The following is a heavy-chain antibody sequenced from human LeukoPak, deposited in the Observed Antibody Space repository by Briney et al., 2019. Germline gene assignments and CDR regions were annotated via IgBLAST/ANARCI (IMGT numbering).Heavy chain of an antibody. CDR1: GGSISSYC. J-gene: IGHJ5*02. Sequence: SETLSLICTVSGGSISSYCWSWIRQPAGKGLEWIGRIYTSGSTNYNPSLKSRVTMSVDTSKNQFSLKLSSVTAADTAVYYCARGIYYYGSGRGVNWFDPWGQGTLVTVSS. V-gene: IGHV4-4*07. CDR3: ARGIYYYGSGRGVNWFDP. CDR2: IYTSGST. D-gene: IGHD3-10*01.